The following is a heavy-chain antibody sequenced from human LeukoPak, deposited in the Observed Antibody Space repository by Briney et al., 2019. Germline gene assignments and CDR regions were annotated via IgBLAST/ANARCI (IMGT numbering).Heavy chain of an antibody. CDR1: GFTFSSYS. CDR2: ISGGSGTI. D-gene: IGHD3-10*01. CDR3: ATYYYGSDVYFQH. Sequence: GRTLRLSCAASGFTFSSYSMNWVRQAPGQGLEWVSYISGGSGTIYYADSVKGRFTISRDNAKNSLYLEMNSLRDEDTAEYYCATYYYGSDVYFQHWGQGTLVTVSS. V-gene: IGHV3-48*02. J-gene: IGHJ1*01.